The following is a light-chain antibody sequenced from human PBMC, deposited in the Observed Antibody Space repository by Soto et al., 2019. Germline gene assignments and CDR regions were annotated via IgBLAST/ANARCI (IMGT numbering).Light chain of an antibody. V-gene: IGKV1-39*01. CDR2: TAS. CDR3: QQYNSYSPRT. CDR1: QSISSY. J-gene: IGKJ1*01. Sequence: DIQMTQSPSSLSASVGDRITITCRASQSISSYLNWYQHKPGKAPHLLISTASTLQSGVPSRFSGSGSGTEFTLTISSLQPDDFATYYCQQYNSYSPRTFGQGTKVDIK.